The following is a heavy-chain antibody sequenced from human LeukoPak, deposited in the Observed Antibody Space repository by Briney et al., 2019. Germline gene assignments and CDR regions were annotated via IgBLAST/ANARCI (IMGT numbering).Heavy chain of an antibody. D-gene: IGHD3-22*01. CDR1: GYTFTSYG. V-gene: IGHV1-18*01. CDR3: ARDYPTTMIVGYYFDY. Sequence: ASVKVSCKASGYTFTSYGISWVRQAPGQGLEWMGWISAYNGNTNYAQKLQGRVTMTTDTSTSTAYMELRSLRSDDTAVYYCARDYPTTMIVGYYFDYWGQGTLVTDSS. CDR2: ISAYNGNT. J-gene: IGHJ4*02.